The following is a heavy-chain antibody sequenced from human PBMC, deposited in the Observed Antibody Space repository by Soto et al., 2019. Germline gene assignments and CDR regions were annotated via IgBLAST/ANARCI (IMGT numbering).Heavy chain of an antibody. CDR1: GFTFSSYA. J-gene: IGHJ4*02. Sequence: GGSLRLSCAASGFTFSSYAMSWVRQALGKGLEWVSAISGSGGSTYYADSVKGRFTISRDNSKNTLYLQMNSLRAEDTAVYYCAKGSHYYDSSGYYHLDYWGQGTLVTVSS. CDR3: AKGSHYYDSSGYYHLDY. V-gene: IGHV3-23*01. D-gene: IGHD3-22*01. CDR2: ISGSGGST.